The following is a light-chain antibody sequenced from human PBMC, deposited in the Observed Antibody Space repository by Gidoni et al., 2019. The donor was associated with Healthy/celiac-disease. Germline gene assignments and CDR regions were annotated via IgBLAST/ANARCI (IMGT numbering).Light chain of an antibody. CDR3: QQSYSTPQLT. Sequence: DIQMPQSPSSLSASVGDRVTITCRASQSIRSYLNCYQQKPGKAPKLLIYAASSWQSGVPSSFSGSRSGTDFTITISSLQPEDFATYYCQQSYSTPQLTFXQXTKVEIK. V-gene: IGKV1-39*01. CDR1: QSIRSY. J-gene: IGKJ1*01. CDR2: AAS.